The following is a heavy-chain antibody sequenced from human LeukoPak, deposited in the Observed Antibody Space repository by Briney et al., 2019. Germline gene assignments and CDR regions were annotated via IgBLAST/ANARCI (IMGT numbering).Heavy chain of an antibody. J-gene: IGHJ4*02. D-gene: IGHD4-17*01. Sequence: GGSLRLSCAASGFTFSTSGIHWVRQAPGKGLEWVAFIRNDESDRKYADSVKGRFTISRDNSRNLGYLQMNSLRVDDTARYYCARGGDYGDLDYWGQGTLVTVSS. CDR2: IRNDESDR. V-gene: IGHV3-30*02. CDR1: GFTFSTSG. CDR3: ARGGDYGDLDY.